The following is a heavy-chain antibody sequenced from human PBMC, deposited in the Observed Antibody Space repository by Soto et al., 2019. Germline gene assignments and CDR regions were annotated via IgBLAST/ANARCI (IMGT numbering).Heavy chain of an antibody. Sequence: PSETLSLTCAVSGFSIQTSYFWGWIRQPPWKGLELIGEINHSGSTNYNPSLKSRVAISVDTSKNQFSLKLSPVTATDTAVYYCARVRMVYARSSYYYYGMDVGGQGTTVPVSS. CDR1: GFSIQTSYF. CDR3: ARVRMVYARSSYYYYGMDV. V-gene: IGHV4-34*01. D-gene: IGHD2-8*01. CDR2: INHSGST. J-gene: IGHJ6*02.